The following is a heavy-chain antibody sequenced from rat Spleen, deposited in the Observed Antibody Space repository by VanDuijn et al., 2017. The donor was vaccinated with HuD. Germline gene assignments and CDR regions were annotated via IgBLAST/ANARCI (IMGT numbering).Heavy chain of an antibody. CDR1: GYTFTSYD. Sequence: QVQLQQSGAELAKPGSSVKISCKASGYTFTSYDINWIKQTTGQGLESIGNINTGSGIINYNEKFKGKAILTVDKPSSTAFMQLSSLTPEDTAVYYCARQGGNLNWFAYWGQGTLVTVSS. CDR2: INTGSGII. D-gene: IGHD1-11*01. CDR3: ARQGGNLNWFAY. V-gene: IGHV1-57*01. J-gene: IGHJ3*01.